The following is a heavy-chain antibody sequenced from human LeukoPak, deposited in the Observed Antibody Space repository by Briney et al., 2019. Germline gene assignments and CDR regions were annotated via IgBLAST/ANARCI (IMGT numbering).Heavy chain of an antibody. V-gene: IGHV3-23*01. CDR1: GFTFSSYA. CDR2: ISGSGGST. J-gene: IGHJ6*03. D-gene: IGHD2-21*01. CDR3: AKVAYCGGDCYDSYYYYYYMDV. Sequence: GGSLRLSCAASGFTFSSYAMSWVREAPGKRLECVSAISGSGGSTYYADSVKGRFTISRDNSKNTLYLQMNSLRAEDTAVYYCAKVAYCGGDCYDSYYYYYYMDVWGKGTTVTVSS.